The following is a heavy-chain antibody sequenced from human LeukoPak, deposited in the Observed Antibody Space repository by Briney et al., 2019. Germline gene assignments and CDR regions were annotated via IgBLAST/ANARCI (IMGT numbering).Heavy chain of an antibody. Sequence: GGSLRLSCAASGFTFNSYAMSWVRQAPGKGLEWVSAISGSGGSTYYADSVKGRFTISRDNSKNTLYLQMNSLRAEDTAVYYCASGGSSSWYFDYWGQGTLVTVTS. J-gene: IGHJ4*02. CDR2: ISGSGGST. V-gene: IGHV3-23*01. CDR3: ASGGSSSWYFDY. CDR1: GFTFNSYA. D-gene: IGHD6-13*01.